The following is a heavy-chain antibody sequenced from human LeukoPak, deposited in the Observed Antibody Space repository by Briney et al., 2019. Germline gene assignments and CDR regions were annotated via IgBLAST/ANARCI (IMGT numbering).Heavy chain of an antibody. CDR3: ARDKSSGSHYFDY. Sequence: GGSLRLSCAPSAFTPIIYWMSWVRQAPRKGLEWVANIKQDGSEKYYMDSVKGRFTISRDNAKNSVYLQMNSLRAEDTAVYYCARDKSSGSHYFDYWGQGTLVTVSS. CDR2: IKQDGSEK. V-gene: IGHV3-7*01. J-gene: IGHJ4*02. D-gene: IGHD1-26*01. CDR1: AFTPIIYW.